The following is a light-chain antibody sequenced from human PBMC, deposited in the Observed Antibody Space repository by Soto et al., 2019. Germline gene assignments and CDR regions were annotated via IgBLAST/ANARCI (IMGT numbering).Light chain of an antibody. Sequence: DIQITHSPSSLSASVVDRVTITFLASQSISTYLYWYQQKPGKAPKLLIYAASSLQSGVPSRFSGSGSGTDFTLTISSLQPEDFATYHCQQSYSIPINFGQGTRLEIK. CDR2: AAS. CDR1: QSISTY. V-gene: IGKV1-39*01. CDR3: QQSYSIPIN. J-gene: IGKJ5*01.